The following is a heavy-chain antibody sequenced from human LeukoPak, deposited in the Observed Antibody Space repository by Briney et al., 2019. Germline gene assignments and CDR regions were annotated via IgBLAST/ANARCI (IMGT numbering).Heavy chain of an antibody. Sequence: GASVKVSCKASGYTFTSYDINWVRQATGQGLEWMGWMNPNSGNTGYAQKFQGRVTMTRNTSISTAYMELSSLRSADTAVYYCARTYYDFWSGYYPNWFDPWGQGTLVTVSS. D-gene: IGHD3-3*01. CDR2: MNPNSGNT. J-gene: IGHJ5*02. CDR3: ARTYYDFWSGYYPNWFDP. V-gene: IGHV1-8*01. CDR1: GYTFTSYD.